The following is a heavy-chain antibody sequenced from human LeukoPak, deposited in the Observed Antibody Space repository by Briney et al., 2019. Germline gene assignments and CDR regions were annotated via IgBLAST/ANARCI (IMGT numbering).Heavy chain of an antibody. Sequence: ASVKVSCKASGYTFTSYGISWVRQAPGQGLEWMGWISAYNGNTNYAQKLQGRVTMTTDTSTSTAYMELRSLRSDDTAVYYCARDGGGEGYNSYYYYYMDVWGKGTTVTISS. CDR2: ISAYNGNT. V-gene: IGHV1-18*01. D-gene: IGHD5-24*01. J-gene: IGHJ6*03. CDR3: ARDGGGEGYNSYYYYYMDV. CDR1: GYTFTSYG.